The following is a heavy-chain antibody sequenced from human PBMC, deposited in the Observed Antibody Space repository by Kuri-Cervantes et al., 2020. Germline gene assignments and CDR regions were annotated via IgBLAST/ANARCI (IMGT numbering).Heavy chain of an antibody. CDR3: AKVRGHSSGWDAFDI. J-gene: IGHJ3*02. D-gene: IGHD6-19*01. CDR2: ISYDGSNK. Sequence: GRSLRLSCIASGFPFSNYAMHWVRQAPGKGLEWVAVISYDGSNKYYADSVKGRFTISRDSSKNTLYLQMNILRAEDTAVYYCAKVRGHSSGWDAFDIWGQGTMVTVSS. CDR1: GFPFSNYA. V-gene: IGHV3-30-3*01.